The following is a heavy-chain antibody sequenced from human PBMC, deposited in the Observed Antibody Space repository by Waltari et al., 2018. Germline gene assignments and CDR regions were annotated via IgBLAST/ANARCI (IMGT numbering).Heavy chain of an antibody. J-gene: IGHJ4*02. Sequence: VQLVESGGGLVPPGGSLRVSFAASGFTFSSYGVNWVRQAPGKGLEWISYISGSSTTIYYADLVKGRFTISRGDAENSLYLQMNSLRAEDTALYYCARRFDSWGQGTRVTVSS. V-gene: IGHV3-48*03. CDR3: ARRFDS. CDR1: GFTFSSYG. CDR2: ISGSSTTI.